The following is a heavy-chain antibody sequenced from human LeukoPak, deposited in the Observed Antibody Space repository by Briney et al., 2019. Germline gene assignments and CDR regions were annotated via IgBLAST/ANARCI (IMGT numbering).Heavy chain of an antibody. CDR1: GFTFSSYS. J-gene: IGHJ5*02. CDR3: ARVSRWRGWETYNWFDP. Sequence: GGSLRLSCAASGFTFSSYSMNWVRQAPGKGLEWVSSISSRSSYIYYADSVKGRFTISRDNAKNSLYLQMNSLRAEDTAVYYCARVSRWRGWETYNWFDPWGQGTLVTVSP. V-gene: IGHV3-21*01. D-gene: IGHD1-26*01. CDR2: ISSRSSYI.